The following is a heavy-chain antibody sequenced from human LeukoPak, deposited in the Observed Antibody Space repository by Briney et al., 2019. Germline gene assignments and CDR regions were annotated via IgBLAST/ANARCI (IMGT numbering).Heavy chain of an antibody. CDR1: GFTFSSYE. CDR3: ARDLVVAVAGTGYYYYGMDV. Sequence: GGSLRLSCAASGFTFSSYEMNWVRQAPGKGLEWVSYISSSGSTIYYADSVKGRFTISRDNAKNSLYLQMNSLRAEDTAVYYYARDLVVAVAGTGYYYYGMDVWGQGTTVTVSS. CDR2: ISSSGSTI. D-gene: IGHD6-19*01. V-gene: IGHV3-48*03. J-gene: IGHJ6*02.